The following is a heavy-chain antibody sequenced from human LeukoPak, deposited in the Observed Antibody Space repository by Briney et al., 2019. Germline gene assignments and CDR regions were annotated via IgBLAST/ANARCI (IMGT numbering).Heavy chain of an antibody. J-gene: IGHJ6*02. V-gene: IGHV3-66*01. D-gene: IGHD4-17*01. CDR2: IYSGGST. CDR3: ASTVTTPYYYYGMDV. Sequence: GGXLXXXXXAXXXXXSSNXMSWVXQAPGKGLEWVSVIYSGGSTYYADSVKGRFTISRDNSKNTLYLQMNSLRAEDTAVYYCASTVTTPYYYYGMDVWGQGTTVTVSS. CDR1: XXXXSSNX.